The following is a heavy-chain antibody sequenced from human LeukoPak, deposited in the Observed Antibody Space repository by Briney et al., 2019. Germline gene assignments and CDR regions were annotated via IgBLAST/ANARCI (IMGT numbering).Heavy chain of an antibody. Sequence: ASVKVSCKASGYTFTSYGISWVRQAPGQGLEWMGWISAYNGNTNYAQKLQGRVTMTTDTSTSTAYMELRSLRSDDTAVYYCARVVGNNWNYEESWFDPWGQGTLVTVSS. CDR1: GYTFTSYG. CDR3: ARVVGNNWNYEESWFDP. V-gene: IGHV1-18*01. CDR2: ISAYNGNT. D-gene: IGHD1-7*01. J-gene: IGHJ5*02.